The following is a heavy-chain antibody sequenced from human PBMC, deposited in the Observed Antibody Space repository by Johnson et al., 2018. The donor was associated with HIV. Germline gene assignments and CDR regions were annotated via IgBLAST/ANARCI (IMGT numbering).Heavy chain of an antibody. J-gene: IGHJ3*02. CDR3: AREGRRDAFDI. CDR2: ISYDGSNK. CDR1: GFTFSSYG. V-gene: IGHV3-30*19. Sequence: QVQLVESGGGVVQPGRSLRLSCAASGFTFSSYGMHWVRQAPGKGLEWVAVISYDGSNKYYADPVKGRFTISRDNSKNTLYLQMNSLRAEDTAVYYCAREGRRDAFDIWGQGTMVTVSS.